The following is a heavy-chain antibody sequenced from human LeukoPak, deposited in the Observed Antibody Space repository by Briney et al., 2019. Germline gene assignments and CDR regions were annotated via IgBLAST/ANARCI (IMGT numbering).Heavy chain of an antibody. CDR3: ARKGIGSSRYQNMDV. Sequence: GGSLRLSCAASGFSFDTFWMNWVRQAPGKGPEWVSTISIDGGRTYYADSVKGRFTVSRDTSKNTLYLNSLRAEDTAVYYCARKGIGSSRYQNMDVWGKGTTVTVSS. CDR2: ISIDGGRT. V-gene: IGHV3-23*01. CDR1: GFSFDTFW. J-gene: IGHJ6*03. D-gene: IGHD6-25*01.